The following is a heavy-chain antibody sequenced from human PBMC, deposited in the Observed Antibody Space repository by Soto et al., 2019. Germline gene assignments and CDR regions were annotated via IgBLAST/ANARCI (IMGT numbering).Heavy chain of an antibody. CDR1: GFTFSSYA. Sequence: EVQLLESGGGLVQPGGSLRLSCAASGFTFSSYAMSWVRQAPGKGLEWGSAISGSGGSTYYADSGKGRFTISRDNSTDTRQLLMTSQRAEGTAVYYCAKAPVHYVWGTYDYWGQGTLVTVSS. CDR3: AKAPVHYVWGTYDY. D-gene: IGHD3-16*01. CDR2: ISGSGGST. V-gene: IGHV3-23*01. J-gene: IGHJ4*02.